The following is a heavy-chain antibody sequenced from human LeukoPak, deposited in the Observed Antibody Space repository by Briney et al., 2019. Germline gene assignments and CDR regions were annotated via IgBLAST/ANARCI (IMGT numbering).Heavy chain of an antibody. V-gene: IGHV3-73*01. CDR1: GFTFSGSA. CDR3: TRSVQQLVNSYYYYYMDV. CDR2: IRSKANSYVT. J-gene: IGHJ6*03. Sequence: GGSLRLSCAASGFTFSGSAMHWVRQASGKGLEWVGRIRSKANSYVTAYAASVKGRFTISRDDSKNTANLQMNSVKTEDTVVYYCTRSVQQLVNSYYYYYMDVWGKGTTVTVSS. D-gene: IGHD6-13*01.